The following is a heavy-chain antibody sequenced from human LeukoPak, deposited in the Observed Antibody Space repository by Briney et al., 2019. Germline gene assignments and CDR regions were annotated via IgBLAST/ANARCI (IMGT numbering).Heavy chain of an antibody. Sequence: PSETLSLTCTVSGGSISGYYWSWIRQSPEKGLVWIGYMYYSGSTNYNPSLRSRVTMSVDMSKNQFSLKLTSVTAADTALYYCARHFTYYYDTSGYPRHAFDIWGQGTMVTVSS. CDR3: ARHFTYYYDTSGYPRHAFDI. CDR2: MYYSGST. D-gene: IGHD3-22*01. J-gene: IGHJ3*02. V-gene: IGHV4-59*08. CDR1: GGSISGYY.